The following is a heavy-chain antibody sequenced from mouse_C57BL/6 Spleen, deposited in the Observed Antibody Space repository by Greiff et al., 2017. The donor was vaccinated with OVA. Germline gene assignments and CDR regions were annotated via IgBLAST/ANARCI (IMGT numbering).Heavy chain of an antibody. CDR3: ARADSRGWYFDV. Sequence: EVKLQESGPGLVKPSQSLSLTCSVTGYSITSGYYWNWIRQFPGNKLEWMGYISYDGSNNYNPSLKNRISITRDTSKNQFFLKLNSVTTEDTATYYCARADSRGWYFDVWGTGTTVTVSS. J-gene: IGHJ1*03. V-gene: IGHV3-6*01. CDR1: GYSITSGYY. CDR2: ISYDGSN.